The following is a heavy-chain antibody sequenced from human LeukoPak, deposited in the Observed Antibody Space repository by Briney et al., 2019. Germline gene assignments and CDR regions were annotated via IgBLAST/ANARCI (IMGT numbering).Heavy chain of an antibody. CDR2: IWYDGSDK. CDR1: GFTFNTYG. J-gene: IGHJ6*02. V-gene: IGHV3-33*01. Sequence: GGSLRLSCAASGFTFNTYGMNWVRQAPGKGLEWVAIIWYDGSDKYYAESVKGRFTISRDKSKNTLYLQVNSLRAEDTAVYYCARVGCTGGSCLAYNYYAMDVWGQGTTVTVSS. D-gene: IGHD2-15*01. CDR3: ARVGCTGGSCLAYNYYAMDV.